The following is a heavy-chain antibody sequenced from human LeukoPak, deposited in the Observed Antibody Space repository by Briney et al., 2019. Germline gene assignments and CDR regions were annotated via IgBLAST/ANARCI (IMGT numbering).Heavy chain of an antibody. Sequence: GGSLRLSCAASGFTVSSNYMSWVRQAPGKGLEWVSVIYSGGSTYYADSVKGRFTISRDNSKNTLYLQMNSLRAEDTAVYYCARDWQLGAYYFDYWGQGTLVTVSS. D-gene: IGHD6-6*01. CDR1: GFTVSSNY. CDR2: IYSGGST. CDR3: ARDWQLGAYYFDY. J-gene: IGHJ4*02. V-gene: IGHV3-66*01.